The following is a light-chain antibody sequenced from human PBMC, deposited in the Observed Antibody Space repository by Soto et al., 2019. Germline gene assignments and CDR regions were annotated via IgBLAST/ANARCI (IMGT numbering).Light chain of an antibody. Sequence: DIQMTQSPSSLSASVGDRVTITCRASQSISSYLNWYQQKPGKAPKLLIYAASSLQSGVPSRFSGIGSGTDFTLTISSLQPEDFATYYCQQSYSTPITCGPGTKVDIK. J-gene: IGKJ3*01. CDR2: AAS. V-gene: IGKV1-39*01. CDR1: QSISSY. CDR3: QQSYSTPIT.